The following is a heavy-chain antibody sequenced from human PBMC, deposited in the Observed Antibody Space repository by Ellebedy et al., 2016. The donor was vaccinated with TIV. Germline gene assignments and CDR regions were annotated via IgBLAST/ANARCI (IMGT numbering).Heavy chain of an antibody. Sequence: MPSETLSLTCDVYSESFSSYYWSWLRQAPGKGLEWIGDINHSGSTNYNPSLERRVTLSVDTSNDRFSLRLNSMTAADTALYYCARGTTVVTPGPFDIWGQGTLVTVSS. V-gene: IGHV4-34*01. J-gene: IGHJ3*02. CDR2: INHSGST. CDR3: ARGTTVVTPGPFDI. CDR1: SESFSSYY. D-gene: IGHD4-23*01.